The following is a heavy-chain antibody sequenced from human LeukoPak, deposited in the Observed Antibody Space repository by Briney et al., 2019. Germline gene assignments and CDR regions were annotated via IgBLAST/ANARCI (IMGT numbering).Heavy chain of an antibody. D-gene: IGHD6-13*01. CDR1: GFTFNTYA. CDR3: ARKVAAPGTSWYFDL. J-gene: IGHJ2*01. CDR2: IAVSGVNT. Sequence: GGSLRLSCAASGFTFNTYAMSWVRQAPGKGLEWVSGIAVSGVNTYYTDSVKGRFTISRDNSKNTLSLQMNSLRAEDTAVYYCARKVAAPGTSWYFDLWGRGALVTVSS. V-gene: IGHV3-23*01.